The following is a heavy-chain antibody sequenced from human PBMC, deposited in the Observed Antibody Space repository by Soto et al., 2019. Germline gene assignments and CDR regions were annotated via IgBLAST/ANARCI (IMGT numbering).Heavy chain of an antibody. J-gene: IGHJ4*01. D-gene: IGHD2-2*01. CDR2: IFLSGNA. Sequence: SETLSLTCTVSGGSIRNVYWSWIRQAPGKGLEWIGFIFLSGNAKYNLSLVSRVTMSLDTSEYLFSLSLDSVTAADTAVYFCASAHAPTPPFDYWGQGTLVTVSS. CDR3: ASAHAPTPPFDY. V-gene: IGHV4-59*01. CDR1: GGSIRNVY.